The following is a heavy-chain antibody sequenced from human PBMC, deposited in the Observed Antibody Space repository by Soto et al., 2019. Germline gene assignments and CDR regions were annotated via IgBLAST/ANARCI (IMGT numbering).Heavy chain of an antibody. CDR2: ISAYNGNT. Sequence: QVQLVQSGAEVKKPGASVKVSCKASGYTFTSYGISWVRQAPGQGLEWMGWISAYNGNTNYAQNLQGRVTMTTDTATSTVYMQLRSLRSDDTAVYYCIRSGYYSPPDSWRQGTLVTVSS. J-gene: IGHJ5*01. V-gene: IGHV1-18*01. CDR3: IRSGYYSPPDS. D-gene: IGHD3-22*01. CDR1: GYTFTSYG.